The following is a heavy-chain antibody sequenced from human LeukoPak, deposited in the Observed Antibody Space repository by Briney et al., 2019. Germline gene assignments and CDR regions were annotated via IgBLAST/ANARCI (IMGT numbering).Heavy chain of an antibody. D-gene: IGHD6-6*01. Sequence: ASVKVSCKASGYTFTSYGISWVRQAPGQGLEWMGWISAYNGNTNYAQKLQGRVTMTTDTSTSTAYMELRSLRSDDTAVYYCARDPRIAARPGFRGFPSGLDYWGQGTLVTVSS. V-gene: IGHV1-18*01. J-gene: IGHJ4*02. CDR2: ISAYNGNT. CDR3: ARDPRIAARPGFRGFPSGLDY. CDR1: GYTFTSYG.